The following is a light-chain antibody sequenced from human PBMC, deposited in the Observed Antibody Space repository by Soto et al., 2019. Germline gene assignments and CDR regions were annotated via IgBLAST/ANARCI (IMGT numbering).Light chain of an antibody. CDR1: SSDVGRYNY. CDR2: EVR. Sequence: QSVLTQPAAVSGPPGQSITISCTGTSSDVGRYNYVSWYQQHSGKAPKLVIYEVRKRPSGISNRFSASKSGNTASLTISGLQAEDEADYYCTSYTSSTTWVFGGGTKLTVL. V-gene: IGLV2-14*01. J-gene: IGLJ3*02. CDR3: TSYTSSTTWV.